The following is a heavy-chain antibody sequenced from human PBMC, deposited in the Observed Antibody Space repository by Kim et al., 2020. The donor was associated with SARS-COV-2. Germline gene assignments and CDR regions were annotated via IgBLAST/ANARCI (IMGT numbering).Heavy chain of an antibody. D-gene: IGHD5-12*01. J-gene: IGHJ4*02. CDR1: GFTFSSYS. CDR2: ISSSSSYI. Sequence: GGSLRLSCAASGFTFSSYSMNWVRQAPGKGLEWVSSISSSSSYIYYADSVKGRFTISRDNAKNSLYLQMNSLRAEDTAVYYCARDLGGYSVYDYVGYWGQGTLVTVSS. V-gene: IGHV3-21*01. CDR3: ARDLGGYSVYDYVGY.